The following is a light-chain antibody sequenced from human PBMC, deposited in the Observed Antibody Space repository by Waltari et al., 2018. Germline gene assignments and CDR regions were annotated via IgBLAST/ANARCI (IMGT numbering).Light chain of an antibody. CDR3: AVWDDSLNGQV. V-gene: IGLV1-44*01. Sequence: QSVLTQPPSASGTPGQRVTMSCSGSTSNIGRNPVNWYQQLPGTAPKLLIYSNGQRPSGVPGRLSGSKSGTSASLAISGLQSEDEADYYCAVWDDSLNGQVFGGGTKLTVL. J-gene: IGLJ3*02. CDR1: TSNIGRNP. CDR2: SNG.